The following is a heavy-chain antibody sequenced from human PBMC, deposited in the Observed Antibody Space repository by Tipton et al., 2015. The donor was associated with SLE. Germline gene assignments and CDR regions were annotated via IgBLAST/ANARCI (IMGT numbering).Heavy chain of an antibody. CDR1: GGSFGGYY. Sequence: TLSLTCSIYGGSFGGYYWSWIRQPPGKGLEWIGSIYSGGFSHFNPSLKSRVTVSVDTSKNQVSLKLTSMTAADTAVYYCGRDAAGETGGIDYWGQGTLVTVAS. D-gene: IGHD7-27*01. CDR2: IYSGGFS. CDR3: GRDAAGETGGIDY. J-gene: IGHJ4*02. V-gene: IGHV4-34*01.